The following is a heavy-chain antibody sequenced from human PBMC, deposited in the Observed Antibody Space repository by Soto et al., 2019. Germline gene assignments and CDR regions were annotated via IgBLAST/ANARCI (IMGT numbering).Heavy chain of an antibody. V-gene: IGHV3-7*03. D-gene: IGHD2-2*01. CDR3: VRLYIVVVPAATQWFDP. J-gene: IGHJ5*02. CDR1: GFTLSHHR. Sequence: SLRLSCVATGFTLSHHRMSRIRQAPGKGLQWVANINQDGSEKYYEDSVKGRFTISRDNAKNSLVLQMDNLRAEDAAVYYCVRLYIVVVPAATQWFDPWGQGTRVTVSS. CDR2: INQDGSEK.